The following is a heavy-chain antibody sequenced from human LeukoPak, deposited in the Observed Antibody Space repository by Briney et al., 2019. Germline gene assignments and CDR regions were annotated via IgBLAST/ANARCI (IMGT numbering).Heavy chain of an antibody. D-gene: IGHD3-10*02. J-gene: IGHJ3*02. V-gene: IGHV3-30-3*01. CDR1: GFTFSSYA. CDR2: ISYDGSNK. CDR3: AKDTGLFSVTREAFDI. Sequence: PGGSLRLSCAASGFTFSSYAMHWVRQAPGKGLEWVAVISYDGSNKYYADSVKGRFTISRDNSKNTLYLQMNSLRAEDTAVYYCAKDTGLFSVTREAFDIWGQGTMVTVSS.